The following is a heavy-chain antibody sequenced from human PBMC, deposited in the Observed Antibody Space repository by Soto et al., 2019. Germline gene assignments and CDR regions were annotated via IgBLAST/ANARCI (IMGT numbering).Heavy chain of an antibody. CDR1: SGSISSGGDD. V-gene: IGHV4-31*11. CDR3: ARFVGFPSPYYYYYGMDV. D-gene: IGHD3-10*01. CDR2: IYYSGST. Sequence: SEPLSVTCAVSSGSISSGGDDCLCNGQSRGEGLEWIGYIYYSGSTYYNPSLKSRVTISVDTSKNQFSLKLSSVTAADTAVYYCARFVGFPSPYYYYYGMDVWGPGTTVTGSS. J-gene: IGHJ6*02.